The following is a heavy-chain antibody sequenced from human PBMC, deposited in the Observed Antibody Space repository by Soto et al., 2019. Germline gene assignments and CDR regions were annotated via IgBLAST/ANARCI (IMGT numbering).Heavy chain of an antibody. V-gene: IGHV3-30*18. Sequence: GGSLRLSCAASGFTFSSYGMHWVRQAPGKGLEWVAVISYDGSNKYYADSVKGRFTISRDNSKNTLYLQMNSLRAEDTAVYYCAKVWFGELSSPGYWGQGTLVTVSS. CDR2: ISYDGSNK. J-gene: IGHJ4*02. CDR3: AKVWFGELSSPGY. CDR1: GFTFSSYG. D-gene: IGHD3-10*01.